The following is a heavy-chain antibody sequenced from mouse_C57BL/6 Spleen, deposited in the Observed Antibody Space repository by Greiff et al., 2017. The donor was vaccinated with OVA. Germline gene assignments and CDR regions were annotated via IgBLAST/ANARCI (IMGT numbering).Heavy chain of an antibody. J-gene: IGHJ1*03. CDR2: ISDGGSYT. CDR3: ARDGATRYFDV. D-gene: IGHD1-1*01. CDR1: GFTFSSYA. Sequence: QLVESGGGLVKPGGSLKLSCAASGFTFSSYAMSWVRQTPEKRLEWVATISDGGSYTYYPDNVKGRFTISRDNAKNNLYLQMSHLKSEDTAMYYCARDGATRYFDVWGTGTTVTVSS. V-gene: IGHV5-4*01.